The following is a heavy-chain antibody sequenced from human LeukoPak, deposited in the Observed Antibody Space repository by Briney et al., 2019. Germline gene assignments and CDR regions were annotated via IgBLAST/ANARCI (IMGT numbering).Heavy chain of an antibody. CDR3: ARDPQYCSSTSCYLPVNWFDP. CDR2: INPSGGST. D-gene: IGHD2-2*01. CDR1: GYTFTSYY. V-gene: IGHV1-46*01. Sequence: ASVKVSCKASGYTFTSYYMHWVRQAPGQGLEWMGIINPSGGSTSYAQKFQGRVTMTRDTSTSTVYMELSSLRSDDTAVYYCARDPQYCSSTSCYLPVNWFDPWGQGTLVTVSS. J-gene: IGHJ5*02.